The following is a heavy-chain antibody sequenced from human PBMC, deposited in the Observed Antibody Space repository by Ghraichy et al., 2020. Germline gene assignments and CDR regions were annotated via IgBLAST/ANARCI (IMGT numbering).Heavy chain of an antibody. CDR3: ARRGVVVADPYGMDV. CDR1: GYSFTSYW. V-gene: IGHV5-51*01. D-gene: IGHD2-15*01. Sequence: GESLNISCKGSGYSFTSYWIGWVRQMPGKGLEWMGIIYPGDSDTRYSPSFQGQVTISADKSISTAYLQWSSLKASDTAMYYCARRGVVVADPYGMDVWGQGTTVTVSS. J-gene: IGHJ6*02. CDR2: IYPGDSDT.